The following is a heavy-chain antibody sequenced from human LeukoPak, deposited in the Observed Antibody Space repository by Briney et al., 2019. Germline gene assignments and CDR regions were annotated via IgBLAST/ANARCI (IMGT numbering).Heavy chain of an antibody. V-gene: IGHV3-23*01. J-gene: IGHJ4*02. CDR3: ANNWNLDY. CDR2: ISNSGDST. D-gene: IGHD1-1*01. CDR1: GFTFGSYA. Sequence: PGGSLRLSCAASGFTFGSYAMGWVRQAPGKGLEYVSAISNSGDSTYYADSVKGRFTISRDNSKSTLYLQMNSLRAEDTAVYYCANNWNLDYWGQGTLVTVSS.